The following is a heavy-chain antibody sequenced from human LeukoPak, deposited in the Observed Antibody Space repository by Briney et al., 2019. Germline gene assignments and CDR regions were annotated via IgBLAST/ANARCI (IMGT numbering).Heavy chain of an antibody. CDR3: ARSFYYCSSTSCLDY. V-gene: IGHV4-31*03. Sequence: SQTLSLTCTVSGGSISSGGYYWSWIRQHPGKGLEWIGYIYYSGSTYYNPSLKSRVTISVDTPKNQFSLKLSSVTAADTAVYYCARSFYYCSSTSCLDYWGQGTLVTVSS. J-gene: IGHJ4*02. D-gene: IGHD2-2*01. CDR2: IYYSGST. CDR1: GGSISSGGYY.